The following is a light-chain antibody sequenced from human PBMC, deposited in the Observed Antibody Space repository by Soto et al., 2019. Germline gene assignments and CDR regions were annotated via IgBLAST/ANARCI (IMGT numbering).Light chain of an antibody. Sequence: QSALTQPRSVSGSPGQSVTISCTGTSSDVGGYNYVSWYQQHPGKAPKLVIYEVSHRPSGISDRFSGSKSGNTASLTISGLQVEDEADYYCSSYATSSPYVFGAGTKVTVL. CDR2: EVS. CDR3: SSYATSSPYV. CDR1: SSDVGGYNY. J-gene: IGLJ1*01. V-gene: IGLV2-11*01.